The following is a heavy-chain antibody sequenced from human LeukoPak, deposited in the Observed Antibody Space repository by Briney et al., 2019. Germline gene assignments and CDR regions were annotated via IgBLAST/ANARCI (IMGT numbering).Heavy chain of an antibody. CDR1: GFTFSSYG. V-gene: IGHV3-30*02. Sequence: GGSLRLSCAASGFTFSSYGMHWVRQAPGKGLEWVAFIRYDGSNKYYADSVKGRFTISRDNSKNTLYLQMNSLRAEDTAVYYCARVKVSSSGWYPGSWFDPWGQGTLVTVSS. CDR2: IRYDGSNK. D-gene: IGHD6-19*01. CDR3: ARVKVSSSGWYPGSWFDP. J-gene: IGHJ5*02.